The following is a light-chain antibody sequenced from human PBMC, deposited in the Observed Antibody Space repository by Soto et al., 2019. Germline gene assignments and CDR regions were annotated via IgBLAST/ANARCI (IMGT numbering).Light chain of an antibody. Sequence: IVLTQSPGTLSSSPGARATLSCRAGQSVPTNNLAWYQQRPGQPPRLLIYGASLRASGISDRFSGSGSGTDFTLTISRLESEDLAVYYCQQYDGSVWTFGQGTKVDIK. CDR2: GAS. J-gene: IGKJ1*01. CDR3: QQYDGSVWT. CDR1: QSVPTNN. V-gene: IGKV3-20*01.